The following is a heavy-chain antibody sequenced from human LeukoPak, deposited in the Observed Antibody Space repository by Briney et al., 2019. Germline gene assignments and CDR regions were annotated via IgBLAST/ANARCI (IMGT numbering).Heavy chain of an antibody. CDR2: IYHSGST. Sequence: SETLSLTCTVSGGSISSGGYYWSWIRQPPGKGLEWIGYIYHSGSTYYNPSLKSRVTISVDRSKNQFSLKLSSVTAADTAVYYCARFLLRAHIDYWGQGTLVTVSS. CDR3: ARFLLRAHIDY. J-gene: IGHJ4*02. V-gene: IGHV4-30-2*01. CDR1: GGSISSGGYY.